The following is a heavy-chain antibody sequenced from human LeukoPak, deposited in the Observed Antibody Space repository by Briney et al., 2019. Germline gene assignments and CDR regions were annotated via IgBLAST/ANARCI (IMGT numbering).Heavy chain of an antibody. CDR2: IYYSGST. D-gene: IGHD5/OR15-5a*01. CDR3: ARDSVGRGGLNWFDP. CDR1: GGSISSGGYY. Sequence: SETLSLTYTVSGGSISSGGYYWSWIRQHPGKGLEWIGYIYYSGSTYYNPSLKSRVTISVDTFKNQFSLKLSSVTAADTAVYYCARDSVGRGGLNWFDPWGQGTLVTVSS. J-gene: IGHJ5*02. V-gene: IGHV4-31*03.